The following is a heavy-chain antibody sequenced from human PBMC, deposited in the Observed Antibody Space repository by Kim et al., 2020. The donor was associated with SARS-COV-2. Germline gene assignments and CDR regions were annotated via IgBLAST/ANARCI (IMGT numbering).Heavy chain of an antibody. D-gene: IGHD1-1*01. J-gene: IGHJ2*01. Sequence: GGSLRLSCETSGFTFSTYAMSWVRQAPGKGLEWVSLISGGGDNTTYADSVKGRFTISRDNSKNTLYLQMNSLRVEDTAVYFCARRPTAYRDNWFTWYF. CDR3: ARRPTAYRDNWFTWYF. CDR2: ISGGGDNT. CDR1: GFTFSTYA. V-gene: IGHV3-23*01.